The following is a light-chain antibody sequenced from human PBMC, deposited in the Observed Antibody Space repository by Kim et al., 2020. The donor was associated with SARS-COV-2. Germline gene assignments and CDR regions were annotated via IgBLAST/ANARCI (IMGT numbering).Light chain of an antibody. CDR1: NIGTKS. Sequence: ARGTTARLTCGGNNIGTKSVHWYQQRPGQAPLLVIFYDSDRPSGIPERFSGSNSGNTATLTISGVEAGDEADYFCQLWDSSSDQWIFGGGTKLTVL. V-gene: IGLV3-21*01. J-gene: IGLJ2*01. CDR3: QLWDSSSDQWI. CDR2: YDS.